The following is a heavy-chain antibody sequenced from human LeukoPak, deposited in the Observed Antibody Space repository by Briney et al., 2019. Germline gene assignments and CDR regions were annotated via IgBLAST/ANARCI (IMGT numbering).Heavy chain of an antibody. J-gene: IGHJ4*02. CDR3: ARSEYYYDSSGYVH. CDR2: IKQDGSEK. D-gene: IGHD3-22*01. V-gene: IGHV3-7*01. Sequence: GGSLRLSCAASGFTFSSYWMSWVRQAPGKGLEWVANIKQDGSEKYYVDSVKGRFTISRDNAKNSLYLQMNSLRAEDTAVYYCARSEYYYDSSGYVHWGQRTLVTVSS. CDR1: GFTFSSYW.